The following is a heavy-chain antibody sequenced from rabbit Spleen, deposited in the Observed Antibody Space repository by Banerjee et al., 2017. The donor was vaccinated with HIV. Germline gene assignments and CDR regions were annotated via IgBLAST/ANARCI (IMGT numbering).Heavy chain of an antibody. Sequence: QSLEESGGDLVQPEGSLTLTCTASGVSFSSSSYMCWVRQAPGKGLEWIACIDSGSSGFTYFATWAKGRFTISKTSSTTVTLQMTSLTAADTATYFCARLYTYGYAAFAYATLDYFNLWGQGTLVTVS. CDR1: GVSFSSSSY. V-gene: IGHV1S40*01. D-gene: IGHD6-1*01. J-gene: IGHJ4*01. CDR2: IDSGSSGFT. CDR3: ARLYTYGYAAFAYATLDYFNL.